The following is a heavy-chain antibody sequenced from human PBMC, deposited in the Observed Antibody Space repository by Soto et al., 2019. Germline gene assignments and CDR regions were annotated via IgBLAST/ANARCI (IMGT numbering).Heavy chain of an antibody. V-gene: IGHV4-59*01. CDR2: VYDSGST. D-gene: IGHD3-22*01. J-gene: IGHJ4*02. CDR1: DGKIGNYC. CDR3: SRLVGNFYDSSGTIDY. Sequence: SIVADGKIGNYCGNWILKHPGNGLEYIGYVYDSGSTKYNPSLKSRVTISLDTSKNQFSLKLSSVTAADTAVYFCSRLVGNFYDSSGTIDYWGQGTLVTVSS.